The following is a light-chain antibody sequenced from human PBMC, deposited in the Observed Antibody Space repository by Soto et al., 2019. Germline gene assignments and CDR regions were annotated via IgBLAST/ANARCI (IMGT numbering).Light chain of an antibody. Sequence: EIVMTQSPATLSVSPGERCTLSCMASQSVSSNLAWYQQKPGQARRLLIYGAYTRATGITARFSGSGSGTEFTLTISSLQSEDFAVYYCQQYNNWPQTVGQGTKVEIK. CDR3: QQYNNWPQT. J-gene: IGKJ1*01. V-gene: IGKV3-15*01. CDR1: QSVSSN. CDR2: GAY.